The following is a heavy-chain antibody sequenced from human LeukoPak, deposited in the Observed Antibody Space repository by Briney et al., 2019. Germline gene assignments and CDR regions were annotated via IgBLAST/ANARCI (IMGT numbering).Heavy chain of an antibody. CDR3: ARGADTHFDY. CDR2: IGTAGDT. V-gene: IGHV3-13*04. J-gene: IGHJ4*02. CDR1: GFTFSNYD. D-gene: IGHD2-15*01. Sequence: PGGSLRLSCAASGFTFSNYDMHWVRHATGKGLEWVSAIGTAGDTYYQGSVRGRFNMSRENAKNSLYLQMNSLTAGDTAVYYCARGADTHFDYWGQGILVTVSS.